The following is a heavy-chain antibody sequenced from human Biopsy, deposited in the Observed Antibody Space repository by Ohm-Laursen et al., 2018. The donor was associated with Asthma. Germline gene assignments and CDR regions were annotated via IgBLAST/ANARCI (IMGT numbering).Heavy chain of an antibody. CDR1: GFTFSDYY. J-gene: IGHJ4*02. CDR3: ASECTVATCPLAY. D-gene: IGHD2-8*02. CDR2: ISSSGGTI. Sequence: GSLRLSCTASGFTFSDYYMSWIRQAPGKGLEWVSYISSSGGTIYYADSVKGRFTISRDNAQNSLFLQMTSLGAEDTAVYYCASECTVATCPLAYWGQGALATVSS. V-gene: IGHV3-11*01.